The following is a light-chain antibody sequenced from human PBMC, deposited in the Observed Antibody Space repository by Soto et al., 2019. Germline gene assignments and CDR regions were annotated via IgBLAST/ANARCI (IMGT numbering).Light chain of an antibody. V-gene: IGLV2-14*01. CDR1: SSDVGDYEY. Sequence: SVLTQPGSVSGSPGQSITISCTGTSSDVGDYEYVSWYQQHPGKGPKLMIYEVSNRTSGVSNRFSGSKSGNTASLTISGLQAEDETEYFCSSYKRTSRVYVCGTGTKVTVL. CDR3: SSYKRTSRVYV. CDR2: EVS. J-gene: IGLJ1*01.